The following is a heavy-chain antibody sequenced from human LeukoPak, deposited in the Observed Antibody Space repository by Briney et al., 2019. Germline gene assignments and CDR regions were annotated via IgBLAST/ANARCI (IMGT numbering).Heavy chain of an antibody. Sequence: PGGSLRLSCAASGFTFSSYGMHWVRQAPGKGLEWVAVISYDGSNKYYADSVKGRFTISRDNSKNTLYLQMNSLRAEDTAVYYCAKRFRGSSGWDFDYWGQGTLVTVSS. CDR1: GFTFSSYG. CDR2: ISYDGSNK. J-gene: IGHJ4*02. CDR3: AKRFRGSSGWDFDY. V-gene: IGHV3-30*18. D-gene: IGHD3-22*01.